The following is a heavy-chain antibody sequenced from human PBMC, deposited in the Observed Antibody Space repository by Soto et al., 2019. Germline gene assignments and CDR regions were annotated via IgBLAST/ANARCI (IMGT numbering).Heavy chain of an antibody. V-gene: IGHV5-51*01. CDR3: ARHPRAGVVVAATNWFDP. J-gene: IGHJ5*02. Sequence: GESLKISCKGSGYSFTSYWIGWVRQMPGKGLEWMGIIYPGDSDTRYSPSFQGQVTISADKSISTAYLQWSSLKASDTAMYYCARHPRAGVVVAATNWFDPWGQGTLVTVSS. CDR1: GYSFTSYW. D-gene: IGHD2-15*01. CDR2: IYPGDSDT.